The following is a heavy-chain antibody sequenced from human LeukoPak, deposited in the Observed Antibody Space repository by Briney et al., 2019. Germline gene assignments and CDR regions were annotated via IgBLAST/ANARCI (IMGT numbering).Heavy chain of an antibody. V-gene: IGHV4-59*01. Sequence: PSETLSLTCTVSGGSISSYYWGWIRQPPGNGLEWIGYIYYSGSTNYNPSLKSRVTISVDTSKNQFSLKLSSVTAADTAVYYCARDRAGYCTNGACYDFFDSWGQGTLVTVSS. D-gene: IGHD2-8*01. CDR2: IYYSGST. J-gene: IGHJ4*02. CDR3: ARDRAGYCTNGACYDFFDS. CDR1: GGSISSYY.